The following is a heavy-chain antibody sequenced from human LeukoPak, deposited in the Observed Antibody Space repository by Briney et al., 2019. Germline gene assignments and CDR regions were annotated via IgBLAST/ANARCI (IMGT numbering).Heavy chain of an antibody. CDR2: ISGGSTTI. D-gene: IGHD2-2*01. CDR3: ARVGAGYCSSTSCRGDYYYGMDV. CDR1: GFTFSRYS. Sequence: GGSLRLSCAASGFTFSRYSMNWVRQAPGKGLEWISYISGGSTTIYYSDSVKGRFAISRDNAKNSLYLQMNSLRDEDTAVYYCARVGAGYCSSTSCRGDYYYGMDVWGQGTTVTVSS. V-gene: IGHV3-48*02. J-gene: IGHJ6*02.